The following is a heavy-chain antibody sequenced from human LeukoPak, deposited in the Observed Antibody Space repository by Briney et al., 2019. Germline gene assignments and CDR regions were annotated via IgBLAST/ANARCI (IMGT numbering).Heavy chain of an antibody. CDR1: GGSISSTTDY. V-gene: IGHV4-39*07. CDR3: ARMAAMVTLDY. Sequence: SETLSLTCTVSGGSISSTTDYWGWIRQPPGKGLEWIGSIFYSGTTYYNPSLKSRVTISVDTSKNQFSLNLSSVTAADTAVYYCARMAAMVTLDYWGQGTLVTVSS. CDR2: IFYSGTT. D-gene: IGHD5-18*01. J-gene: IGHJ4*02.